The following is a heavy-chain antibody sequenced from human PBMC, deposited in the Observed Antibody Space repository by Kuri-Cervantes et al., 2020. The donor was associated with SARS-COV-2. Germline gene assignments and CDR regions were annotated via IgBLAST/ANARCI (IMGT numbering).Heavy chain of an antibody. CDR1: GFTFNNYG. V-gene: IGHV3-48*01. CDR2: ISGSGFSI. D-gene: IGHD1-26*01. CDR3: ARGGRYYFDY. J-gene: IGHJ4*02. Sequence: GESLKISCAASGFTFNNYGMHWVRQAPGKGLEWVSYISGSGFSIYYADSLKGRFTISRDNAKNSLYLQMNSLTAEDTAVYYCARGGRYYFDYWGQGSLVTVSS.